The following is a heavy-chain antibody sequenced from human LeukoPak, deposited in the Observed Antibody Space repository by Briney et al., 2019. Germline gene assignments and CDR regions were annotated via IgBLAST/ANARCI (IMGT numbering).Heavy chain of an antibody. CDR1: GFTFSSYA. CDR3: AKDRIAVAGNGYFDY. V-gene: IGHV3-30-3*01. D-gene: IGHD6-19*01. CDR2: ISYDGSNK. J-gene: IGHJ4*02. Sequence: PGGSLRLSCAASGFTFSSYAMHWVRQAPGKGLEWVAVISYDGSNKYYADSVKGRFTISRDNSKKTPYLQMNSLRDEDTAVYYCAKDRIAVAGNGYFDYWGQGTLVTVSS.